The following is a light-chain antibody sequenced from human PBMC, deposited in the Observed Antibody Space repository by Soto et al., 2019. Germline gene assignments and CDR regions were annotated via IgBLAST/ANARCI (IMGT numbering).Light chain of an antibody. CDR2: RNN. J-gene: IGLJ2*01. CDR3: AAWDDSLSVR. V-gene: IGLV1-47*01. Sequence: QSVLTQPPSASGTPGQRVTISCSGSSSNIGSNYVYWYQQLPGTAPKLLIYRNNQRPSGVPDRFSGSKSGTSASLAISGLRSEDGADYYCAAWDDSLSVRFGGGTKLTVL. CDR1: SSNIGSNY.